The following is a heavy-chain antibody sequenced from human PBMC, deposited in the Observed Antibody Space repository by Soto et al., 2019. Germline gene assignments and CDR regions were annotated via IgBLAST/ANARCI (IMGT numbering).Heavy chain of an antibody. J-gene: IGHJ5*02. Sequence: PSETLSLTCTVCGGSISSYYWSWIRQPPGKXLEWIGYIYYSGSTNYNPSLKSRVTISVDTSKNQFSLKLSSVTAADTAVYYCASFTYYDILTGYHGRHGWFDPWGQGTLVTVSS. D-gene: IGHD3-9*01. V-gene: IGHV4-59*01. CDR2: IYYSGST. CDR1: GGSISSYY. CDR3: ASFTYYDILTGYHGRHGWFDP.